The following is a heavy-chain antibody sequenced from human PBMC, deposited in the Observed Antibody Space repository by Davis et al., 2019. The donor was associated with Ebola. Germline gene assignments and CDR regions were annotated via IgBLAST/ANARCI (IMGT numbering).Heavy chain of an antibody. V-gene: IGHV3-7*01. CDR2: IKQDGSEK. CDR3: ARDPRYSNYFVGMDV. Sequence: GGSLRLSCAASGFTFSSYWMSWVRQAPGKGLEWVANIKQDGSEKYYVDSVKGRFTISRDNAKNSLYLQMNSLRAEDTAVYYCARDPRYSNYFVGMDVWGQGTTVTVSS. CDR1: GFTFSSYW. D-gene: IGHD4-11*01. J-gene: IGHJ6*02.